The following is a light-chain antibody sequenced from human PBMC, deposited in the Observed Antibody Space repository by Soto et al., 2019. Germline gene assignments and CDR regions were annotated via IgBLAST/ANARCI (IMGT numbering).Light chain of an antibody. J-gene: IGLJ3*02. CDR3: QSYDSSLSGWV. CDR2: GNS. Sequence: QSVLTQPPSVSGAPGQRVTISCTGSSSNIGAGYDVHWYQQLPGTAPKLLIYGNSNRPSGVPDRFSGSKSGTSASLAITGVQAADEADYYCQSYDSSLSGWVFGGGTQLTVL. V-gene: IGLV1-40*01. CDR1: SSNIGAGYD.